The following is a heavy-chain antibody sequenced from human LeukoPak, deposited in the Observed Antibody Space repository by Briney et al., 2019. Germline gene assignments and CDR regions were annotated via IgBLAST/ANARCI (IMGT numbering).Heavy chain of an antibody. CDR1: GYSFTRYW. V-gene: IGHV5-51*01. Sequence: HGESLKISCKGSGYSFTRYWIGWVRQMPGKGLEWMGIIYPGDSDTRYSPSFQGQVTISADKSISTAYLQWSSLKASDTAMYYCARHRRENGDQPFDYWGQGTLVTVSS. CDR2: IYPGDSDT. D-gene: IGHD4-17*01. J-gene: IGHJ4*02. CDR3: ARHRRENGDQPFDY.